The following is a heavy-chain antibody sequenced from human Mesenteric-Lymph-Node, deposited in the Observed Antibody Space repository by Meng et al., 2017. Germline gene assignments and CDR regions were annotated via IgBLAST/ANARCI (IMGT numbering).Heavy chain of an antibody. CDR3: AREHRITDYWSDYLAAWFDP. CDR2: IYHSGTT. D-gene: IGHD3-3*01. J-gene: IGHJ5*02. V-gene: IGHV4-30-4*01. CDR1: GGSISSADSY. Sequence: QVQLPEAGRGLVKPSKTLSLTCTVSGGSISSADSYWSWIRQSPGKGLEWIGYIYHSGTTYYNPSLGSRVAISLDTSNNQFSLNRNAVTAADTAVYYWAREHRITDYWSDYLAAWFDPWGQGTLVTVSS.